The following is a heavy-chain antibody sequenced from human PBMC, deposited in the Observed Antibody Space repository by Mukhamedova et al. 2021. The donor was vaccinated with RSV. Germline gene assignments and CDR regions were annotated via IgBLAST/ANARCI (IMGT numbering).Heavy chain of an antibody. D-gene: IGHD2-15*01. CDR2: IYYSGST. J-gene: IGHJ4*02. Sequence: GKGLEWIGYIYYSGSTYYNPSLKSLVTISVDTSKNQFSLKLTSVTAADTAVYFCARLGPRYCSGGSCYYFDYWGQGILVTVSS. V-gene: IGHV4-31*01. CDR3: ARLGPRYCSGGSCYYFDY.